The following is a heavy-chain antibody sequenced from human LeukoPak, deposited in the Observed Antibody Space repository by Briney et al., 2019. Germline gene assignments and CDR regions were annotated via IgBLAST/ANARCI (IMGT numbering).Heavy chain of an antibody. CDR3: ARDKAGSSGYYYVDAFDI. D-gene: IGHD3-22*01. Sequence: ASVKVSCKASGYIFTSNAMSWVRQAPGQGLEWMGWVNPYSGGTFYAQKFQGWVTMTTDTSISTAFMELSRLTSDDTAVYYCARDKAGSSGYYYVDAFDIWGQGTMVTVSS. CDR1: GYIFTSNA. J-gene: IGHJ3*02. V-gene: IGHV1-2*04. CDR2: VNPYSGGT.